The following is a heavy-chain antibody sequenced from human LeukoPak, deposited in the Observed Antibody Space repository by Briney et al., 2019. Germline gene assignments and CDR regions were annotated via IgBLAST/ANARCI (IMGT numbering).Heavy chain of an antibody. Sequence: GESLKISCKSSGYMFTSHWIGWVRQMPGKGLEWMGRIAPGDSYTRYSPSFQGHVTISADKSITTAYLQWSSLKASDTAMYYCARHDGYCSGGSCRNWFDPWGQGTPVTVSS. CDR3: ARHDGYCSGGSCRNWFDP. J-gene: IGHJ5*02. D-gene: IGHD2-15*01. CDR2: IAPGDSYT. V-gene: IGHV5-10-1*01. CDR1: GYMFTSHW.